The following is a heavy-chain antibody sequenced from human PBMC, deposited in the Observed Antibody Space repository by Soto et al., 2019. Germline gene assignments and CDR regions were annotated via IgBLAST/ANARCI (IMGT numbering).Heavy chain of an antibody. Sequence: QVQLQESGPGVVWPSDTLSLTCTVSGVSLDNFFWSWIRQPPGRGLEWIGCVSQGGTAAYMAEGESTGYNPSLESRATISLDLHKNQFSLKLTSMTAADTAVYYCGRDRGGITVSSKPLGEWFDPWGQGTLVTVSS. V-gene: IGHV4-59*01. D-gene: IGHD3-16*01. CDR1: GVSLDNFF. CDR2: VSQGGTAAYMAEGEST. CDR3: GRDRGGITVSSKPLGEWFDP. J-gene: IGHJ5*02.